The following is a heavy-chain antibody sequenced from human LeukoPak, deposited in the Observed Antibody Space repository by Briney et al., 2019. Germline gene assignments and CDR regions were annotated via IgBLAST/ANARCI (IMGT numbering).Heavy chain of an antibody. V-gene: IGHV4-39*01. J-gene: IGHJ4*02. CDR1: GGSISSSSYY. Sequence: PSETLSLTCTVSGGSISSSSYYWGWIRQPPGKGLEWIGSIYYSGSTYYNPSFKSRVTISVDTSKNQFSLKLSSVTAADTAAYYCARNPIAVADFDYWGQGTLVTVSS. CDR3: ARNPIAVADFDY. D-gene: IGHD6-19*01. CDR2: IYYSGST.